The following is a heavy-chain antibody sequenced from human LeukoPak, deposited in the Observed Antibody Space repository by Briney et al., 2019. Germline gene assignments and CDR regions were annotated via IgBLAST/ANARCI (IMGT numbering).Heavy chain of an antibody. CDR3: ARGDFWSGFDY. V-gene: IGHV4-59*01. CDR1: GGSISSYY. Sequence: KPSETLSLTCTVSGGSISSYYWSWIRQPPGKGLEWIGYIYYSGSTNYNPSLKSRVTISVDTSENQFSLKLSSVTAADTAVYYCARGDFWSGFDYWGQGTLVTVSS. J-gene: IGHJ4*02. D-gene: IGHD3-3*01. CDR2: IYYSGST.